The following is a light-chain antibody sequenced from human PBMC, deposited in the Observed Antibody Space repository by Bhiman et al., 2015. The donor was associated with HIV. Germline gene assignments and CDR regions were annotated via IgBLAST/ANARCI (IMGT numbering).Light chain of an antibody. J-gene: IGLJ1*01. V-gene: IGLV2-11*01. Sequence: QSALTQPASVSGSPGQSITISCTGTSSDVGTYNYVSWYQQHPGKAPKLIIYDNTQRPSGVPDRFSASKSGTSASLAITGLQAEDEADYYCHSYDTSLRGYVFGTGTKVTTL. CDR3: HSYDTSLRGYV. CDR2: DNT. CDR1: SSDVGTYNY.